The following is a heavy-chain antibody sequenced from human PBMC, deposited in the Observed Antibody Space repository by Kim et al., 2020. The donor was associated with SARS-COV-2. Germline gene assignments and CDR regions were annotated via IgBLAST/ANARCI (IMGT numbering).Heavy chain of an antibody. D-gene: IGHD3-16*02. CDR2: IYYSGST. V-gene: IGHV4-39*01. J-gene: IGHJ4*02. CDR3: ARQRPPFYDYVWGSYRYPFDY. Sequence: SETLSLTCTVSGGCISSSSYYWGWIRQPPGKGLEWIGSIYYSGSTYYNPSLKSRVTISVDTSKNQFSLKLSSVTAADTAVYYCARQRPPFYDYVWGSYRYPFDYWGQGTLVTVSS. CDR1: GGCISSSSYY.